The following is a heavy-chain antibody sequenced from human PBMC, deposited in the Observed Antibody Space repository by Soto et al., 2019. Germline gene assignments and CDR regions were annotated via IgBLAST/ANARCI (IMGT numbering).Heavy chain of an antibody. CDR1: GVSISSGGYY. CDR3: ARDHRGVYYYGSGSYWFDP. CDR2: IYYSGST. J-gene: IGHJ5*02. V-gene: IGHV4-31*03. D-gene: IGHD3-10*01. Sequence: SETLSLTCTVSGVSISSGGYYWSWIRQHPGKGLEWIGYIYYSGSTYYNPSLKSRVTISVDTSKNQFSLKLSSVTAADTAVYYCARDHRGVYYYGSGSYWFDPWGQGTLVTVSS.